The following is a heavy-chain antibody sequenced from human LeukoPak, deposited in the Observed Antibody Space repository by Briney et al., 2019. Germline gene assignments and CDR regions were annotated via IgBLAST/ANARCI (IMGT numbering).Heavy chain of an antibody. V-gene: IGHV4-39*07. J-gene: IGHJ4*02. CDR3: ARDNSPHRGVTSIDY. Sequence: SETLSLTCTVSGGSISSSSYYWGWIRQPPGKGLEWIGSIYYSGSTYYNPSLKSRVTISVDTSKNQFSLKLSSVTAADTAVYYCARDNSPHRGVTSIDYWGQGTLVTVSS. CDR1: GGSISSSSYY. CDR2: IYYSGST. D-gene: IGHD3-10*01.